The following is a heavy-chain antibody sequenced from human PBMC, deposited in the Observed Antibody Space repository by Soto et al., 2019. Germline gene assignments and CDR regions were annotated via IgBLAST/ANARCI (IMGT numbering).Heavy chain of an antibody. V-gene: IGHV3-48*01. CDR2: ISSSSSTI. CDR3: ASWSQALSAYYYYYMDV. Sequence: GGSLRLSCAASGFTFSSYSMNWVRQAPGKGLEWVSYISSSSSTIYYADSVKGRFTISRDNAKNSLYLQMNSLRAEDTAVYYCASWSQALSAYYYYYMDVRGKGTTVTVSS. CDR1: GFTFSSYS. J-gene: IGHJ6*03.